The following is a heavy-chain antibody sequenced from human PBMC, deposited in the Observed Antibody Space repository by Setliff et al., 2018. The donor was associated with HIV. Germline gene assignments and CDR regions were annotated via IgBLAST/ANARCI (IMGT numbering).Heavy chain of an antibody. Sequence: ASVKVSCKVSEYTLTELSMHWVRQAPGKGLEWMGGFDPEDGETIYAQKFQGRVTMTEDTSTDTAYMELSSLRSEDTAVYYCAAIVGATTMEYAFDIWGQGTMVTVSS. CDR1: EYTLTELS. D-gene: IGHD1-26*01. J-gene: IGHJ3*02. CDR3: AAIVGATTMEYAFDI. V-gene: IGHV1-24*01. CDR2: FDPEDGET.